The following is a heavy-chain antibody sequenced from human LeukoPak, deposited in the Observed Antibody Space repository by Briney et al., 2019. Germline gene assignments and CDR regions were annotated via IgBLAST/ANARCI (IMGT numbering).Heavy chain of an antibody. CDR1: GFTFSSYW. CDR2: ISSSSSYI. J-gene: IGHJ6*03. D-gene: IGHD2-2*01. CDR3: AKGGYCSSTSCYAYYYYYMDV. Sequence: GGSLRLSCAASGFTFSSYWMTWVRQAPGKGLEWVSSISSSSSYIYYADSVKGRFTISRDNSKNTLYLQMNSLRAEDTAVYYCAKGGYCSSTSCYAYYYYYMDVWGKGTTVTISS. V-gene: IGHV3-21*01.